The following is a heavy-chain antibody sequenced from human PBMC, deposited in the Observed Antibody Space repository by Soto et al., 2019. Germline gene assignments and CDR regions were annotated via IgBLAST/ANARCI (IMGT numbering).Heavy chain of an antibody. CDR2: INAGSGNT. Sequence: ASVKVSCKASGYTFTNYAMHLVRQAPGQRLEWMGLINAGSGNTKYSQKFPGRVTITRDTSASTAYVELSSLRSEDTAVYYCARRIKGGSGENIWFYFDYWGQGTLVTVSS. CDR1: GYTFTNYA. D-gene: IGHD3-10*01. J-gene: IGHJ4*02. CDR3: ARRIKGGSGENIWFYFDY. V-gene: IGHV1-3*01.